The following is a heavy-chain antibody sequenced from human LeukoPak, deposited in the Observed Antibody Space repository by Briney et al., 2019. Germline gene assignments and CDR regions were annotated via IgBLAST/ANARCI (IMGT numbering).Heavy chain of an antibody. J-gene: IGHJ4*02. V-gene: IGHV3-30*02. Sequence: SGGSLRLSCAASGFTFSSYGMHWVRQAPGKGLEWVTFIRYDGTNKYYADSVKGRFTISRDNSKNTLYLQMNSLRAEDTAVYYCAKVAKLGSYYYFDYWGQGTLVTVSS. CDR1: GFTFSSYG. D-gene: IGHD1-26*01. CDR3: AKVAKLGSYYYFDY. CDR2: IRYDGTNK.